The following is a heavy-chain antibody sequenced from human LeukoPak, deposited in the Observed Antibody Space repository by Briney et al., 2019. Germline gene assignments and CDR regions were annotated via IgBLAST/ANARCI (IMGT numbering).Heavy chain of an antibody. V-gene: IGHV3-7*02. CDR2: IKQDGSEK. Sequence: PGGSLRLSCAASGFTFSSYWMTWVREAPGKGLEWVANIKQDGSEKYYVDSVKGRLTISRDNAKNSLYLQMNSLRDEDTAVYYCARWSGSYSAFDIWGQGTMVTVSS. D-gene: IGHD3-3*01. J-gene: IGHJ3*02. CDR3: ARWSGSYSAFDI. CDR1: GFTFSSYW.